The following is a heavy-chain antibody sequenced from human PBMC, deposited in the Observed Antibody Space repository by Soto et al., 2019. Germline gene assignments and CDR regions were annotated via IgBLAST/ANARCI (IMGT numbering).Heavy chain of an antibody. CDR3: ARGDHSGYDLDY. CDR2: IYYSGST. D-gene: IGHD5-12*01. J-gene: IGHJ4*02. Sequence: SETLSLTCTVSGGSISSGGYYWSWIRQHPGKGLEWIGYIYYSGSTYYNPSLKSRVTISVDTSKNQFSLKLSSVTAADTAVYYCARGDHSGYDLDYWGQGTLVTVSS. CDR1: GGSISSGGYY. V-gene: IGHV4-31*03.